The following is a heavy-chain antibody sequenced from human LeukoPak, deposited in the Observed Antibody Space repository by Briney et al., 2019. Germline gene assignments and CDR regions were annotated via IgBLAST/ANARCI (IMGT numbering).Heavy chain of an antibody. V-gene: IGHV3-48*01. CDR1: GFTFSSYS. CDR2: ISSSSSSI. CDR3: AKVYFPQKYYGSYVAPLDY. J-gene: IGHJ4*02. D-gene: IGHD1-26*01. Sequence: GGSLRLSCAASGFTFSSYSMNWVRQAPGKGLEWLSYISSSSSSIYYADSVKGRFSVSRDNSKNTLYLQMNSLRAEDTAVYYCAKVYFPQKYYGSYVAPLDYWGQGTLVTVSS.